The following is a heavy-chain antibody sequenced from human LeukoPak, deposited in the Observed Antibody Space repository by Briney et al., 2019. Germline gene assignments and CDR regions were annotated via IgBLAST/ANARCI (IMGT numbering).Heavy chain of an antibody. Sequence: PSETLSLTCAVSGASISSGGYSWSWNRQPPGKGLEWIGEINHSGSTNYNPSLKSRDTISVDTSKNQFSLKLSSVTAADTAVYYCARQRRTHYYDSRVLDYWGQGTLVTVSS. CDR1: GASISSGGYS. CDR3: ARQRRTHYYDSRVLDY. D-gene: IGHD3-22*01. J-gene: IGHJ4*02. CDR2: INHSGST. V-gene: IGHV4-30-2*01.